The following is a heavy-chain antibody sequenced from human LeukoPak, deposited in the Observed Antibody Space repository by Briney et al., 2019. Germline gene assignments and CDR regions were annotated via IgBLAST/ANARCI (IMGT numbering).Heavy chain of an antibody. CDR1: GLTFSSHW. Sequence: GGSLRLSCAASGLTFSSHWMLWVRQAPGKGLVWVSRITNDGSSTTYADSVKGRFTISRDNAKNMLYLQVNSLRAEDTAVYYCATQQGGNLAYWGQGTLVTVSS. D-gene: IGHD1-14*01. V-gene: IGHV3-74*01. CDR3: ATQQGGNLAY. CDR2: ITNDGSST. J-gene: IGHJ4*02.